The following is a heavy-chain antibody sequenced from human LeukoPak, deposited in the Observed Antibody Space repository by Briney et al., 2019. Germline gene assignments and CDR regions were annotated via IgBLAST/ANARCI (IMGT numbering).Heavy chain of an antibody. CDR2: INPNSGGT. Sequence: ASVKVSCKASGYTFTSYYMHWVRQAPGQGLEWMGWINPNSGGTNYAQKFQGGVTMTRDTSISTAYMELSRLRSDDTAVYYCARVPGIAAAGYYYYYYMDVWGKGTTVTVSS. CDR1: GYTFTSYY. D-gene: IGHD6-13*01. V-gene: IGHV1-2*02. J-gene: IGHJ6*03. CDR3: ARVPGIAAAGYYYYYYMDV.